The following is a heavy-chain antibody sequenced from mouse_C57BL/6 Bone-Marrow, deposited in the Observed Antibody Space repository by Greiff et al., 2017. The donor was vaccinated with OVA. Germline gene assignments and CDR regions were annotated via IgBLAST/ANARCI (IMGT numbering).Heavy chain of an antibody. D-gene: IGHD1-1*01. Sequence: QVQLQQSGAELVKPGASVKLSCKASGYTFTSYWMHWVKQRPGQGLEWIGMIHPNSGSTNYNEKFKSKATLTVDKSSSTAYMQLSSLTSEDSAVYYCARGLITTVVADWYFDVWGTGTTVTVSS. V-gene: IGHV1-64*01. CDR3: ARGLITTVVADWYFDV. CDR2: IHPNSGST. CDR1: GYTFTSYW. J-gene: IGHJ1*03.